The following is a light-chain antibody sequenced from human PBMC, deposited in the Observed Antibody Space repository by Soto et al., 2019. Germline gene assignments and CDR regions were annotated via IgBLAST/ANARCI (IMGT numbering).Light chain of an antibody. V-gene: IGLV1-40*01. CDR2: GDS. CDR3: QSSDSKLSGSDV. J-gene: IGLJ1*01. Sequence: QSVLTQPPSVSGAPGQRVTISCTGISSNIGAGYDVNWYQQLPGTAPKLLIFGDSNRPSGVPDRFSGSKSGTSASLAITGLQAADEADYYCQSSDSKLSGSDVFGTGTKVTVL. CDR1: SSNIGAGYD.